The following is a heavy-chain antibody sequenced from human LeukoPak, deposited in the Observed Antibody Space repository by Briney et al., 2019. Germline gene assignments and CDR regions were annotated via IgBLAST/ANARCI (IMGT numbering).Heavy chain of an antibody. Sequence: SSETLSLTCTVSGGSISSYYWSWIRQPPGKGLEWIGYIYYSGSTNYNPSLKCRVTISVDTSKNQFSLKLSSVTAADTAVYYCARTNDAFDIWGQGTMVTVSS. CDR1: GGSISSYY. J-gene: IGHJ3*02. V-gene: IGHV4-59*01. CDR2: IYYSGST. CDR3: ARTNDAFDI.